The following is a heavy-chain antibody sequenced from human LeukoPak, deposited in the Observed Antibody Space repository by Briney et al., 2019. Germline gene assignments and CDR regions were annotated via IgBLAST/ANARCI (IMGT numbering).Heavy chain of an antibody. CDR1: GFTFSDYW. CDR2: INGDGSGR. Sequence: GGSLRLSCAASGFTFSDYWMHWVRHVPGKGLVWVSRINGDGSGRSYVDSVKGRFTVSRDNAKNTLYLQMNSLRAEDTAVYYCARKWFDPWGQGTLVTVSS. J-gene: IGHJ5*02. CDR3: ARKWFDP. V-gene: IGHV3-74*01. D-gene: IGHD1-14*01.